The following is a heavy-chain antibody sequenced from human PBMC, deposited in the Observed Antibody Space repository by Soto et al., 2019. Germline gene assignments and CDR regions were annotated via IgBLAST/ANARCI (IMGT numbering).Heavy chain of an antibody. Sequence: ASVKVSCKASGYTFSSYAMHWVRQAPGQRLEWMGWISADNGNTNYAQKVQDKVTMATDTSTSTAYMELRSLRSEDTAVYYCARVSGTHKTKNYYFDYWGQGTLVTVSS. CDR1: GYTFSSYA. CDR3: ARVSGTHKTKNYYFDY. D-gene: IGHD1-7*01. CDR2: ISADNGNT. J-gene: IGHJ4*02. V-gene: IGHV1-3*01.